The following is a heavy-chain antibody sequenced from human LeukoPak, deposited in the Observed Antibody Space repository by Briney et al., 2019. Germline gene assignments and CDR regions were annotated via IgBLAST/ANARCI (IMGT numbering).Heavy chain of an antibody. V-gene: IGHV4-39*07. CDR3: ARDGGFGVVSYDY. Sequence: SETLSLTCTVSGGSISSSSYYWGWIRQPPGKGLEWIGSIYYSGSTYYNPSLKSRVTISVDTSKNQFSLKLSSVTAADTAVYYCARDGGFGVVSYDYWGQGTLVTVSS. CDR2: IYYSGST. D-gene: IGHD3-3*01. CDR1: GGSISSSSYY. J-gene: IGHJ4*02.